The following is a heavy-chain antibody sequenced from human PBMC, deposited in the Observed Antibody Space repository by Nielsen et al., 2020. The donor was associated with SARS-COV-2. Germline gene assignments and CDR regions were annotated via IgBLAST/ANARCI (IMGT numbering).Heavy chain of an antibody. D-gene: IGHD5-18*01. V-gene: IGHV5-51*01. J-gene: IGHJ6*02. CDR2: IYPGDSDT. Sequence: GESLKISCKGSGYSFTSYWIGWVRQMPGKGLEWMGIIYPGDSDTRYSPSFQGQVTISADKSISTAYLQWSSLKASDTAMYYCARHGDTAMVRGVYYYGMDVWGQGTTVTVSS. CDR1: GYSFTSYW. CDR3: ARHGDTAMVRGVYYYGMDV.